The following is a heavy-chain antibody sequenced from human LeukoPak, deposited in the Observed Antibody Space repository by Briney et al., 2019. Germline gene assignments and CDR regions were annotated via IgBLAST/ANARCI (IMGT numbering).Heavy chain of an antibody. J-gene: IGHJ4*02. CDR1: GYTFTSYA. CDR3: ARSSWYYCDSSGYSFGLDY. D-gene: IGHD3-22*01. CDR2: INAGNGNT. Sequence: ASVKVSCKASGYTFTSYAMHWVRQAPGQRLEWMGWINAGNGNTKYSQEFQGRVTITRDTSASTAYMELSSLRSEDMAVYYCARSSWYYCDSSGYSFGLDYWGQGTLVTVSS. V-gene: IGHV1-3*03.